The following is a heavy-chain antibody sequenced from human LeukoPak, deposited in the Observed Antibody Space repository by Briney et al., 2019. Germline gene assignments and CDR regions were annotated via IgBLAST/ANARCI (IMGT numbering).Heavy chain of an antibody. CDR2: ISSSGSAI. D-gene: IGHD2-15*01. J-gene: IGHJ5*02. Sequence: GGSLRLSCAASGFTFSNYGMNWVRQAPGKGLEWVSYISSSGSAIYYADSVKGRFTISRDNAKNSLYLQMNSLRADDTAVYYCARESYCSGGSCYSEGWFDPWGQGTLVTVSS. V-gene: IGHV3-48*04. CDR3: ARESYCSGGSCYSEGWFDP. CDR1: GFTFSNYG.